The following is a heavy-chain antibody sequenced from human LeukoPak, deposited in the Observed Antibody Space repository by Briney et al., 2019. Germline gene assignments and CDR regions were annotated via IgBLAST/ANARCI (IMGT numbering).Heavy chain of an antibody. V-gene: IGHV1-2*02. D-gene: IGHD3-3*01. Sequence: ASVKVSCKASGYTFTGYYMHWVRQAPGQGLEWMGWINPNSGGTNYAQKFQGRVTMTRDTSISTAYMELSRLRSDDTAVYYCARDLESYEFWSGRYYYYYMDVWGKGTTVTVSS. CDR2: INPNSGGT. CDR1: GYTFTGYY. CDR3: ARDLESYEFWSGRYYYYYMDV. J-gene: IGHJ6*03.